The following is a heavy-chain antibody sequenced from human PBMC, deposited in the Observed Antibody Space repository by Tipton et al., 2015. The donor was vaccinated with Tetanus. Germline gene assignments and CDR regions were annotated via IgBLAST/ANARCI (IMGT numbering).Heavy chain of an antibody. CDR2: INHSGST. Sequence: TLSLTCAVYGGSFRGYYWSWVRQPPGKGLEWIGEINHSGSTTYSPSLKSRVTISVDTSKNQFSLRLSSVTAADTAVYYCARGPPRLQFSYWGQGTLVTVSS. V-gene: IGHV4-34*01. D-gene: IGHD5-24*01. CDR1: GGSFRGYY. CDR3: ARGPPRLQFSY. J-gene: IGHJ4*02.